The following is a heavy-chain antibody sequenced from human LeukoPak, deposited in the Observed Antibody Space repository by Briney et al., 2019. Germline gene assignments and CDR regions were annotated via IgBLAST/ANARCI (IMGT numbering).Heavy chain of an antibody. CDR2: ITGRGDET. V-gene: IGHV3-23*01. J-gene: IGHJ5*02. CDR1: GFIFSNYA. D-gene: IGHD6-13*01. Sequence: PGGSLRISCAASGFIFSNYALMWVRQAPGKGLEWVSSITGRGDETFYADSVKGRFSLSRDNSKNMLYLQMYSLGAEDTAIYYCAKGAAAGLVDWFDPWGQGTLVTVSS. CDR3: AKGAAAGLVDWFDP.